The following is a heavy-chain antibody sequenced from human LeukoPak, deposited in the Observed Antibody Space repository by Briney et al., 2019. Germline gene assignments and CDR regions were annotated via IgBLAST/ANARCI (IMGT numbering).Heavy chain of an antibody. V-gene: IGHV4-61*02. CDR2: IYSSGST. Sequence: SETLSLTCTVSGGSVSSGSYSWSWIRQPAGKGLEWIGRIYSSGSTNYNPSLKSRVTISVDTSKNQFSLKLSSVTAADTAVYYCARGNKVGYQLLFGYYYMDVWGKGTTVTVSS. D-gene: IGHD2-2*01. J-gene: IGHJ6*03. CDR1: GGSVSSGSYS. CDR3: ARGNKVGYQLLFGYYYMDV.